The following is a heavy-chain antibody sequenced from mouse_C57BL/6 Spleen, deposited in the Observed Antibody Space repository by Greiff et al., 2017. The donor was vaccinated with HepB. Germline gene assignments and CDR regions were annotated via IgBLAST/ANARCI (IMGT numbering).Heavy chain of an antibody. CDR2: LYPRDGST. V-gene: IGHV1-78*01. CDR3: ASNYYCIPFAY. CDR1: GYTFPDHT. D-gene: IGHD1-1*01. J-gene: IGHJ3*01. Sequence: QVQLQQSAAELVKPGASVKISCKVSGYTFPDHTINWLKQRPEQGLEWIGYLYPRDGSTKYNEKFKGKATLTADKSSSTAYMQLNNLTSEDSAVYYCASNYYCIPFAYWGQGTLVTVSA.